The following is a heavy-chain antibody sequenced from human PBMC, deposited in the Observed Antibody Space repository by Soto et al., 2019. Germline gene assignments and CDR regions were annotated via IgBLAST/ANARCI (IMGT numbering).Heavy chain of an antibody. Sequence: VGSLRLSCESSVCIFSDFGMHWVRDAPGKGLEWVAVISYDGNNKYYADSVKGRFTISRDNSKNTLYLQMKSLRAEDTAVFYCARTRESGSYHHPWFELWGQGTLVIVSS. D-gene: IGHD1-26*01. CDR1: VCIFSDFG. J-gene: IGHJ5*02. V-gene: IGHV3-30*03. CDR3: ARTRESGSYHHPWFEL. CDR2: ISYDGNNK.